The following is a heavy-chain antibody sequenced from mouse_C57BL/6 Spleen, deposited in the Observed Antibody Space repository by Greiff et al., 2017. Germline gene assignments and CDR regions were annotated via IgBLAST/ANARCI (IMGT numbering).Heavy chain of an antibody. D-gene: IGHD1-1*01. CDR3: ARQPLGYGSSYWYFDV. Sequence: VQLKESGPGLVAPSQSLSITCTVSGFSLTSYGVHWVRQPPGKGLEWLVVIWSDGSTTYNSALKSRLSISKGNSKSQVFLKMNSHQTDNTAMYYCARQPLGYGSSYWYFDVWGTGTTVTVSS. CDR1: GFSLTSYG. V-gene: IGHV2-6-1*01. CDR2: IWSDGST. J-gene: IGHJ1*03.